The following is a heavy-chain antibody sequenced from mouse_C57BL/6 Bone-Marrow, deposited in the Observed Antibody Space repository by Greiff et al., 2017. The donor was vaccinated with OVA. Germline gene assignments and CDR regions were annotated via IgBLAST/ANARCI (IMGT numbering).Heavy chain of an antibody. Sequence: EVQLQQSGGGLVQPKGSLKLSCAASGFSFNTYAMNWVRQAPGKGLEWVARIRSKSNNYATYYADSVKDRFTISRDDSESMLYLQMNNLKTEDTAMYYCVRHGTWYFDVWGTGTTVTVSS. CDR2: IRSKSNNYAT. J-gene: IGHJ1*03. CDR1: GFSFNTYA. CDR3: VRHGTWYFDV. D-gene: IGHD4-1*01. V-gene: IGHV10-1*01.